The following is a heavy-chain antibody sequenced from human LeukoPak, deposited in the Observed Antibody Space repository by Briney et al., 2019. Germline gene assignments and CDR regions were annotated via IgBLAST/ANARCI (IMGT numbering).Heavy chain of an antibody. Sequence: ASVKVSCKASGYTFTNYHMHWVRQAPGQGLEWMGRIYPSSGGTNYALKFQGRITLTRDTSINTAYMELSRLRSDDTAVYYCARVPSGGPFDYWGQGTLVTVSS. V-gene: IGHV1-2*06. CDR1: GYTFTNYH. CDR2: IYPSSGGT. CDR3: ARVPSGGPFDY. D-gene: IGHD2-15*01. J-gene: IGHJ4*02.